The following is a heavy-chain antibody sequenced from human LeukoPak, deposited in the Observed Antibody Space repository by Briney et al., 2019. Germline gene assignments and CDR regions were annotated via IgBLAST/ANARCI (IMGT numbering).Heavy chain of an antibody. CDR3: ARLTAAGRRTDFDY. Sequence: GGSLRLSCEASGFTFNGHWMHWVRQAPGKGLVWVSLINGDGSTISYADSVKGRFTISRDNAKNRLYLQMNSLRVEDTAVYYCARLTAAGRRTDFDYWGQGTLVTVSS. D-gene: IGHD6-13*01. J-gene: IGHJ4*02. CDR2: INGDGSTI. V-gene: IGHV3-74*01. CDR1: GFTFNGHW.